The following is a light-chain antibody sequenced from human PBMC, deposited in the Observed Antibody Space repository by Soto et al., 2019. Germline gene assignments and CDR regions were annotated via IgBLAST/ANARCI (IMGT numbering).Light chain of an antibody. Sequence: DIQMTQSPSSLSPSVGDRVTITCRASQGFSNFLAWYQQKPGKVPKILIYDASNLETGVPSRFSGSGSGTDFTLTISSLQPEDIATYYCQQNYSTPLTFGQGTRLEIK. CDR3: QQNYSTPLT. CDR2: DAS. V-gene: IGKV1-27*01. CDR1: QGFSNF. J-gene: IGKJ5*01.